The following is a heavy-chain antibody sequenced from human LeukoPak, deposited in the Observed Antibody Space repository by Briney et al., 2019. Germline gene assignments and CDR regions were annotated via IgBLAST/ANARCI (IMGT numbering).Heavy chain of an antibody. CDR3: SRSDYDDY. Sequence: GGSLRLSCVASGFSFSRYWMHWVRQAPGKGLEWVSRIRGDGNSATYADSVRGRFTISRDNAKNMLYLQMNSLRAEDTAVYYCSRSDYDDYWGQGSLVTVSS. CDR2: IRGDGNSA. V-gene: IGHV3-74*01. J-gene: IGHJ4*02. D-gene: IGHD4/OR15-4a*01. CDR1: GFSFSRYW.